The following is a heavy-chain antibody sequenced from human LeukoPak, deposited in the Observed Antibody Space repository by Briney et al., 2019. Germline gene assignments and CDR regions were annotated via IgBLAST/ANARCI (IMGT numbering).Heavy chain of an antibody. CDR1: GGTFSSYA. CDR2: IIPILGTA. D-gene: IGHD6-19*01. J-gene: IGHJ4*02. V-gene: IGHV1-69*05. Sequence: SVKVSCKASGGTFSSYAISWVRQAPGQGLEWMGRIIPILGTANYAQKFQGRVTITTDESTSTAYMELSSLRSEDTAVYYCARDHALAVAGTQGTWGQGTLVTVSS. CDR3: ARDHALAVAGTQGT.